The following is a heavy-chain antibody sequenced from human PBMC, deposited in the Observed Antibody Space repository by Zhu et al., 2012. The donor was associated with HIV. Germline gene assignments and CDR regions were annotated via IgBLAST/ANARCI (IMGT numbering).Heavy chain of an antibody. CDR1: GYSISSGYY. Sequence: VQLQESGPGLVKPSETLSLTCAVSGYSISSGYYWGWIRQPPGKGLEWIGSIYHSGSTYYNPSLKSRVTISVDTSKNQFSLKLSSVTAADTAVYYCTRALVGVTGLDYWGQGPWSPSPQ. CDR3: TRALVGVTGLDY. V-gene: IGHV4-38-2*01. CDR2: IYHSGST. J-gene: IGHJ4*02. D-gene: IGHD2-2*01.